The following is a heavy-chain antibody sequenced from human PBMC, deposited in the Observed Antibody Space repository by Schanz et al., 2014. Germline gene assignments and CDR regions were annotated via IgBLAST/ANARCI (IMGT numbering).Heavy chain of an antibody. CDR1: GFAFSSYG. CDR3: ARDGDFDY. CDR2: IWYDGSNK. V-gene: IGHV3-33*08. Sequence: VQLVESGGGLVQPGGSLRLSCAGSGFAFSSYGMHWVRQAPGKGLEWVAIIWYDGSNKYYADSVKGRFTISRDNSKNTLFLQMSSLRAEDTAVYYCARDGDFDYWGQGTLVTVSS. J-gene: IGHJ4*02.